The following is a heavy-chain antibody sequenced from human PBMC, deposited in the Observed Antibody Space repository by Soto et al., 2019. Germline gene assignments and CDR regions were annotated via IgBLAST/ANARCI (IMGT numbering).Heavy chain of an antibody. CDR3: AKGVAPYAFDI. V-gene: IGHV3-30*18. D-gene: IGHD5-12*01. Sequence: QVQLVESGGGVVQPGRSLRLSCAASGFTFSSYGMHWVRQAPGKGLEWVAVISYDGSNKYYADSVKGRFTISRDNSKNTLYLQMNSLRAEDTAVYYCAKGVAPYAFDIWGQGTMVTVSS. CDR1: GFTFSSYG. J-gene: IGHJ3*02. CDR2: ISYDGSNK.